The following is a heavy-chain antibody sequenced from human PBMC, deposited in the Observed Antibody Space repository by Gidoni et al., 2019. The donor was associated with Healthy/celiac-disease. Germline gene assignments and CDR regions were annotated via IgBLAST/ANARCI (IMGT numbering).Heavy chain of an antibody. CDR1: GYY. CDR3: ARGGQQLGWGWFDP. D-gene: IGHD6-13*01. Sequence: GYYWSWIRQHPGKGLEWIGYIYYSGSTYYNPSLKSRVTISVDTSKNQFSLKLSSVTAADTAVYYCARGGQQLGWGWFDPWGQGTLVTVSS. J-gene: IGHJ5*02. V-gene: IGHV4-31*02. CDR2: IYYSGST.